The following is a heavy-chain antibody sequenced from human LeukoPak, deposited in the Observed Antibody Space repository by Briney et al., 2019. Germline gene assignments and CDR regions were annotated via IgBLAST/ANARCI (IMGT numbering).Heavy chain of an antibody. J-gene: IGHJ6*03. CDR3: ARFAAGGSYYYYMDV. CDR1: GFTFSSYT. Sequence: GGSLRLSWAASGFTFSSYTMNWVRQPPGEGLEWGSNIGTSSTTIYYADSVKGRFTISRDNAENSLYLQMNSLRADDTAVYYCARFAAGGSYYYYMDVWGKGTTVTVSS. V-gene: IGHV3-48*01. D-gene: IGHD6-25*01. CDR2: IGTSSTTI.